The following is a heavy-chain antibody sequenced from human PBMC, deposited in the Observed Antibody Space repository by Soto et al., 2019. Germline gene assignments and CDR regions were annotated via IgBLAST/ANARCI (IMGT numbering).Heavy chain of an antibody. J-gene: IGHJ5*02. D-gene: IGHD6-19*01. CDR1: WGTLRGFF. CDR2: INHSVST. V-gene: IGHV4-34*01. CDR3: ARRGEIAGAGVSGIDP. Sequence: FEILSPTKGVFWGTLRGFFWRRIRQTPGKGLEWIGEINHSVSTNYNPSLKSRVTISVDTSKNQFSLKLSSVTAADTAVYYCARRGEIAGAGVSGIDPWGKGTLVTVSS.